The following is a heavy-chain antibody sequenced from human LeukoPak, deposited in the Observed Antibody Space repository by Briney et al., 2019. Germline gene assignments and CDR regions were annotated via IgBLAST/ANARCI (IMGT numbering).Heavy chain of an antibody. V-gene: IGHV3-7*01. J-gene: IGHJ4*02. CDR3: AKDILAAGLFFDY. Sequence: GGSLRLSCAASGFTFSSYWMSWVRQAPGKGLEWVANIKQDGSEKYYVDSVKGRFTISRDNAKNSLYLQMNSLRAEDTAVYYCAKDILAAGLFFDYWGQGALVTVSS. CDR1: GFTFSSYW. CDR2: IKQDGSEK. D-gene: IGHD6-13*01.